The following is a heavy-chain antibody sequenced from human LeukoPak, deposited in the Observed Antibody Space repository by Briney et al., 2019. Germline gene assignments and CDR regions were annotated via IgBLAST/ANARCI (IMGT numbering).Heavy chain of an antibody. Sequence: GGSLRLSCSASGFTFSSYNMNWVRQAPGQGLEYVSAITSIGGSTYYADSVKGRFTISRDNSKNTLYLQMRSLRPEDTAVYYCVKDDSYYYGSPNSDDWGQGGLVTVCS. CDR2: ITSIGGST. J-gene: IGHJ4*02. V-gene: IGHV3-64D*06. CDR1: GFTFSSYN. D-gene: IGHD3-10*01. CDR3: VKDDSYYYGSPNSDD.